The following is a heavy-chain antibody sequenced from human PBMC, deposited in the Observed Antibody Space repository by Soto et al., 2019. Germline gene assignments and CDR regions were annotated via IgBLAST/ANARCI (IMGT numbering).Heavy chain of an antibody. CDR2: VYDTGST. D-gene: IGHD3-10*01. Sequence: QVQLQQSGPGLVKPSETLSLTCTVSSGPSRSHNWGWIRQSPGRGLEWIGYVYDTGSTSYNPSLGXXVXXSADTSTNHISLTLSSVTAADAAVYYCVRQGIGALHGLVDVWGQGTTVSVSS. V-gene: IGHV4-59*08. CDR3: VRQGIGALHGLVDV. CDR1: SGPSRSHN. J-gene: IGHJ6*02.